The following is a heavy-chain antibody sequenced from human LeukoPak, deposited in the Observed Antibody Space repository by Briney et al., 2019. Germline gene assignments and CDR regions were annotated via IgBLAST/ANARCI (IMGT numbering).Heavy chain of an antibody. V-gene: IGHV1-69*05. CDR1: GYSFVGYG. D-gene: IGHD1-26*01. CDR2: IIPIFGTA. J-gene: IGHJ4*02. Sequence: SVKVSCKASGYSFVGYGITWVRQAPGQGLEWMGGIIPIFGTANYAQKFQGRVTITTDESTSTAHMELSSLRSEDTAVYYCARLVGARYYFDYWGQGTLVTVSS. CDR3: ARLVGARYYFDY.